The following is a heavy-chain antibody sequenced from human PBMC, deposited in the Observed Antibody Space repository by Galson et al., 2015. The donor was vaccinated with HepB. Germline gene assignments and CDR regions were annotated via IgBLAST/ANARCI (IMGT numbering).Heavy chain of an antibody. CDR2: ISSSSRYI. CDR3: PTPTRPQWPRDS. CDR1: GFTFSSYS. Sequence: SLRLSCAASGFTFSSYSMNWVRQAPGRGLEWVSSISSSSRYIYYADSVKGRFTISRENDKNSLYLQMNSLRSEDTAVYYWPTPTRPQWPRDSWGQGTLVTVSS. V-gene: IGHV3-21*01. J-gene: IGHJ4*02. D-gene: IGHD6-19*01.